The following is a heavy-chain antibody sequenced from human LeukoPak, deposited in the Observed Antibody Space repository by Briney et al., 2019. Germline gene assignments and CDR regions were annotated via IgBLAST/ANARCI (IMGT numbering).Heavy chain of an antibody. CDR1: GGSFSGYY. D-gene: IGHD3-22*01. Sequence: SETLSLTCAVYGGSFSGYYWSWIRQPPGKGLEWIGEINHSGSTNYNPSLKSRVSISVDTSKNQFSLKLSSVTAADTAVYYCARRGYYDSNGQYFFDYWGQGTLVTVSS. V-gene: IGHV4-34*01. CDR3: ARRGYYDSNGQYFFDY. CDR2: INHSGST. J-gene: IGHJ4*02.